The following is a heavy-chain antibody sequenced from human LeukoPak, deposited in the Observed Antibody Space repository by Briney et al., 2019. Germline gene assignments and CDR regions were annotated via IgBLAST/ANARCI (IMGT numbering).Heavy chain of an antibody. CDR2: IKQDGSEK. Sequence: GGSLRLSCAVSGLTFNSYWMSWVRQAPGKGLEWVANIKQDGSEKFYADSVKGRFTISRDNAKNSLYLQMNSLRAEDMALYYCAKDIVPDFYGGDAFDIWGQGTMFTVSS. J-gene: IGHJ3*02. D-gene: IGHD4-23*01. CDR3: AKDIVPDFYGGDAFDI. V-gene: IGHV3-7*03. CDR1: GLTFNSYW.